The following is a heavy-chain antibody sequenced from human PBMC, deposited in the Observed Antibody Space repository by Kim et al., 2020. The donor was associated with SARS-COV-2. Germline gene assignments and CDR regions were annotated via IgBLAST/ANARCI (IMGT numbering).Heavy chain of an antibody. Sequence: GGSLRLSCAASGFVFRTYGMHWVRQAPGKGLEWVALISYDGSGEDYIDSVKGRFTISRDNSKNTLYLQMNSLRAEDTAMYFCAKDGQLFGHRSGRTYLPDGYLDFWGHGTQVSVSS. D-gene: IGHD1-26*01. CDR3: AKDGQLFGHRSGRTYLPDGYLDF. V-gene: IGHV3-30*18. CDR1: GFVFRTYG. CDR2: ISYDGSGE. J-gene: IGHJ4*01.